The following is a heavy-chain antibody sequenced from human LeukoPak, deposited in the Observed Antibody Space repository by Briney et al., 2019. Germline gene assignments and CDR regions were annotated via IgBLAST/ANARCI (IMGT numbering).Heavy chain of an antibody. CDR3: ARVLEAASFDY. CDR2: ISSSSSYI. D-gene: IGHD6-13*01. CDR1: GFTFSGYN. J-gene: IGHJ4*02. Sequence: GGSLRPSCAASGFTFSGYNMNWVRQAPGKGLEWVSSISSSSSYIYYADSVRGRFTMSRDNAKNSLYLQMNSLRAEDTAVYYCARVLEAASFDYWGQGTPVTVSS. V-gene: IGHV3-21*01.